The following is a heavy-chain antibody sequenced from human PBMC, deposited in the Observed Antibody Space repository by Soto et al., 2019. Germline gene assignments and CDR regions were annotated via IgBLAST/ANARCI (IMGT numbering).Heavy chain of an antibody. D-gene: IGHD2-2*01. V-gene: IGHV1-8*01. CDR1: GYTFTSYY. CDR3: AIFLRYHVGYYDGMDV. J-gene: IGHJ6*02. CDR2: MNPNSGNT. Sequence: GASVKVSCKASGYTFTSYYINWVRQATGQGLEWMGWMNPNSGNTGYAQKFQGRVTMTRNTSISTAYMELSSLRSEDTAVYYCAIFLRYHVGYYDGMDVPTQRTTVTVS.